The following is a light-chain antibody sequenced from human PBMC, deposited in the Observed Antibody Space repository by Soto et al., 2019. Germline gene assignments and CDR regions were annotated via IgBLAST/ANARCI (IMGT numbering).Light chain of an antibody. CDR1: QRISTY. V-gene: IGKV1-39*01. CDR2: AAS. Sequence: DIQMTQSPSSLSASIGDRVTITCRASQRISTYLNWYQQRPGKAPNLLIYAASTLQGGVPSRFSGSGSGTDFTLTISSLQPEDFATYYCQQTYSTLRTFTFGPGTKVEVK. CDR3: QQTYSTLRTFT. J-gene: IGKJ3*01.